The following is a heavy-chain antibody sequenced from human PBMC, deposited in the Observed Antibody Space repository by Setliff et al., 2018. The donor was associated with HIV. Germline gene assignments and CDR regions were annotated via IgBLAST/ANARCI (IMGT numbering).Heavy chain of an antibody. J-gene: IGHJ1*01. CDR2: TYYDGST. CDR3: ARAGYYGSTSYWEYFQH. V-gene: IGHV4-59*11. CDR1: GGSISSHY. D-gene: IGHD3-22*01. Sequence: SETLSLTCTVSGGSISSHYWSWIRQPPGKGLEWIGTTYYDGSTNYNPSLKSRVTVSVDTSKNQFSLKLSSVTAADTAVYYCARAGYYGSTSYWEYFQHWGQGTLVTVSS.